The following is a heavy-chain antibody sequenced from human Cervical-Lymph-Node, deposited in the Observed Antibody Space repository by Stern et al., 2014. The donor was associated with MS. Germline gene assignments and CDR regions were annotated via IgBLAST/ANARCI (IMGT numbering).Heavy chain of an antibody. Sequence: VQLVQSGPGLVKPSQTLSLTCTVSGASMTTGSYYWNWIRQPAGKGVEWIGQIYTSGSASYHPSLKNRLSMSVETSKNQFSLILGSVTAADTAVYYCARGDRRLRAFGLWGQGTMVTVSS. CDR2: IYTSGSA. V-gene: IGHV4-61*02. D-gene: IGHD2-21*02. J-gene: IGHJ3*01. CDR1: GASMTTGSYY. CDR3: ARGDRRLRAFGL.